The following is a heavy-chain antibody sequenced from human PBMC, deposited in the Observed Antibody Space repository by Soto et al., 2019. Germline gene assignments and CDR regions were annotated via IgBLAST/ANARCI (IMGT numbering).Heavy chain of an antibody. D-gene: IGHD3-3*01. Sequence: QVQLQESGPGLVKPSETLSLTCTVSGGSIRSYYWSWIRQPPGKGLELIGYIYYSGSTNYNPSLRRRVTISVDTSKNQFSLKLSSVTAADTAVYYCARDVEGAFDIWGQGTMVTVSS. V-gene: IGHV4-59*01. CDR1: GGSIRSYY. CDR2: IYYSGST. CDR3: ARDVEGAFDI. J-gene: IGHJ3*02.